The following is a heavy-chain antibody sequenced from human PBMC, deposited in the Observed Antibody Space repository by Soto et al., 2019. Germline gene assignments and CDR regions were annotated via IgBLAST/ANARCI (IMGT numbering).Heavy chain of an antibody. D-gene: IGHD5-12*01. CDR2: FYYSGST. CDR3: VRHAQWIIRAY. Sequence: SETLSLTCTVSGGSISSSSYYWGWIRQPPGQGLEWIGLFYYSGSTHYNPSLKSRLTVSVDTSKNQFSLKVSSVTAADTAVYYCVRHAQWIIRAYWGQGSLVTVSS. V-gene: IGHV4-39*01. CDR1: GGSISSSSYY. J-gene: IGHJ4*02.